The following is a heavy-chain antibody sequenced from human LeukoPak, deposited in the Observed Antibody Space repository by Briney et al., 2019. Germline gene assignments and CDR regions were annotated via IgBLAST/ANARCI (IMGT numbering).Heavy chain of an antibody. Sequence: SETLSLTCTVSGAPMGSYYWTWIRQPPGKGLEWIGYIYSSGSTNSNPSHKSRVTISVDTSKNQFSLNLSSVTAADTAVYYCARGGEAGLADWGQGTLVTVSS. CDR2: IYSSGST. V-gene: IGHV4-59*01. J-gene: IGHJ4*02. D-gene: IGHD4-17*01. CDR3: ARGGEAGLAD. CDR1: GAPMGSYY.